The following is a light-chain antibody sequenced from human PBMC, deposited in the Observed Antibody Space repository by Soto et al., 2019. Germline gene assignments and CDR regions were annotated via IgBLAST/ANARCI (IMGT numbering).Light chain of an antibody. CDR2: GAS. V-gene: IGKV3-15*01. CDR1: QSVRTD. J-gene: IGKJ1*01. CDR3: QQYDDWPQT. Sequence: EIVMTQSPATLSVSPGERATLSCGASQSVRTDLAWYQQKPGQAPRLLINGASTRAPGIPARFSGSGSGPEFTLTISSLRSEDFAFYYCQQYDDWPQTFGQGTKVDIK.